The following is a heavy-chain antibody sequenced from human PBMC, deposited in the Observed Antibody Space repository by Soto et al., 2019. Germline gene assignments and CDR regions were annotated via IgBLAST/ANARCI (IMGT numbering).Heavy chain of an antibody. CDR2: ISGGGDRT. D-gene: IGHD2-2*01. Sequence: EVQLLESGGGLVQPGGSLRLSCVGSGFTFINYAMNWVRQTPGKGLEWVSGISGGGDRTFDADSVKGRFTISRDNSKNTVNLQMNSLRGDGTAVYYCARKVLGSTSRPDWWYFDLWGRGTLVTVSS. CDR1: GFTFINYA. J-gene: IGHJ2*01. V-gene: IGHV3-23*01. CDR3: ARKVLGSTSRPDWWYFDL.